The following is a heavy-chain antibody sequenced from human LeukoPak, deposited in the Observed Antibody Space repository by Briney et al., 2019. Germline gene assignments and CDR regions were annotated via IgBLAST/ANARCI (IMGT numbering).Heavy chain of an antibody. V-gene: IGHV4-39*07. CDR1: GGSISSSSYY. D-gene: IGHD3-10*01. Sequence: SETLSLTCTVSGGSISSSSYYWGWIRQPPGKGLEWIGSIYWSGSTSYNPSLKSRVTISGDTSKNQFSLELSSVTAADTAVYYCLTMVRGVIIGTPHYWGQGTLVTVSS. J-gene: IGHJ4*02. CDR3: LTMVRGVIIGTPHY. CDR2: IYWSGST.